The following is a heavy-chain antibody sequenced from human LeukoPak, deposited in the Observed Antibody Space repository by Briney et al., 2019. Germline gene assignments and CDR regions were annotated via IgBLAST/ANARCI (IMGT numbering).Heavy chain of an antibody. V-gene: IGHV3-11*04. CDR2: ISSSGSTI. CDR3: ARAYCSSTSCPYGMDV. Sequence: GALRLSCAASGFTFSDYYMSWIRQAPGKGLEWVSYISSSGSTIYYADSVKGRFTISRDNAKNSLYLQMNSLRAEDTAVYYCARAYCSSTSCPYGMDVWGQGTTVTVSS. CDR1: GFTFSDYY. D-gene: IGHD2-2*01. J-gene: IGHJ6*02.